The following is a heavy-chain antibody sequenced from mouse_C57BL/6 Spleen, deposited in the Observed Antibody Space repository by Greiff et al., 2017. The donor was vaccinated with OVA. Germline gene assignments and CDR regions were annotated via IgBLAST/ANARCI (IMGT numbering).Heavy chain of an antibody. D-gene: IGHD1-1*01. V-gene: IGHV1-85*01. CDR1: GYTFTSYD. CDR2: IYPRDGST. Sequence: QVHVKQSGPELVKPGASVKLSCKASGYTFTSYDINWVKQRPGQGLEWIGWIYPRDGSTKYNEKFKGKATLTVDTSSSTAYMELHSLTSEDSAVYFCARVGYYGSVYFDVWGTGTTVTVSS. CDR3: ARVGYYGSVYFDV. J-gene: IGHJ1*03.